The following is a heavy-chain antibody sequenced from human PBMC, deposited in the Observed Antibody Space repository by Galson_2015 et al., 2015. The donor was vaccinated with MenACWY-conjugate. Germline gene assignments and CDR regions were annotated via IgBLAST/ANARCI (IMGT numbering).Heavy chain of an antibody. CDR1: GGSIRNYY. D-gene: IGHD1-26*01. V-gene: IGHV4-59*01. CDR2: MYHSETP. J-gene: IGHJ5*02. CDR3: ASGGTHPRRFLNWIDP. Sequence: TLSLTCTVSGGSIRNYYWSWIRQPPGKGLEWIGYMYHSETPRYNPSLRSRVTISVDTSRNQFSLKLTSVTAADTAVYYCASGGTHPRRFLNWIDPWGQGSLVTASS.